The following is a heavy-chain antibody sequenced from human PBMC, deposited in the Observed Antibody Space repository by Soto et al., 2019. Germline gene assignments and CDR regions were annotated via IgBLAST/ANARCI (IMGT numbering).Heavy chain of an antibody. V-gene: IGHV4-59*08. Sequence: SETLSLTCTVSGGSISSYYWSWIRQPPGKGLEWIGYIYYSGSTNYNPSLKSRVTISVDTSKNQFSLKLSSVTAADTAVYYCARRVTYCSSTSCYFWSSIGENWFEPWGQGTLVTVSS. CDR1: GGSISSYY. CDR2: IYYSGST. J-gene: IGHJ5*02. D-gene: IGHD2-2*01. CDR3: ARRVTYCSSTSCYFWSSIGENWFEP.